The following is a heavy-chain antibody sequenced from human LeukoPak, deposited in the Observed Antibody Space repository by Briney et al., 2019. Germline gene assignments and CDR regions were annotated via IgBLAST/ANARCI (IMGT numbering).Heavy chain of an antibody. D-gene: IGHD3-10*02. V-gene: IGHV3-48*03. CDR2: ISSSGSTI. J-gene: IGHJ6*04. CDR3: AELGITMIGGV. CDR1: GLTFSSYE. Sequence: PGGPLRLSCAASGLTFSSYEMNWVRQAPGKGLEWVSYISSSGSTIYYADSVKGRFTIPRDNAKNSLYLQMNSLRAEDTAVYYCAELGITMIGGVWGKGTTVTISS.